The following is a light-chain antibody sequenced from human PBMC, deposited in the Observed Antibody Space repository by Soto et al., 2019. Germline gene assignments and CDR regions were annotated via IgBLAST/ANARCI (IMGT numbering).Light chain of an antibody. CDR3: QQYKAYPYT. CDR2: KAS. V-gene: IGKV1-5*03. Sequence: DIEMTQSPSTLSASVGDRVTITCRATQSLNIWLAWYQQKPGTAPKLLISKASSLESGVPSRFSGSGSGTEFSLTISSLQPDDFATYYCQQYKAYPYTFAQGTKLEMK. J-gene: IGKJ2*01. CDR1: QSLNIW.